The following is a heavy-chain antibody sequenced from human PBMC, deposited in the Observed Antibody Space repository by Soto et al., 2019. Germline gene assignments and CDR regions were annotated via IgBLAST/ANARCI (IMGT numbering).Heavy chain of an antibody. J-gene: IGHJ6*03. V-gene: IGHV4-39*01. D-gene: IGHD2-2*01. CDR2: IYYSGST. CDR1: GGSISSSSYY. CDR3: ARHPSLGVVPAATRYYYYYMDV. Sequence: ETLSLTCTVSGGSISSSSYYWGWIRQPPGKGLEWIGSIYYSGSTYYNPSLKSRVTISVDTSKNQFSLKLSSVTAADTAVYYCARHPSLGVVPAATRYYYYYMDVWGKGTTVTVSS.